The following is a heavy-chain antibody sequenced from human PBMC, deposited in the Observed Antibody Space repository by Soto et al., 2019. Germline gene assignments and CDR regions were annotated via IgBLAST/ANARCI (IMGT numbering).Heavy chain of an antibody. D-gene: IGHD1-1*01. CDR1: GGTFSSYA. CDR3: AGEGKERFRGSGMDV. CDR2: ITSIFGAA. Sequence: QVQLVQSGAEVKKPGTSVKVSCKVSGGTFSSYAISWVRQAPGQGLEWMGEITSIFGAAMYAQKFQGRVTIIADEPATTAYMELSSLRSEDTAVYYCAGEGKERFRGSGMDVWGQGTTVTVSS. V-gene: IGHV1-69*01. J-gene: IGHJ6*02.